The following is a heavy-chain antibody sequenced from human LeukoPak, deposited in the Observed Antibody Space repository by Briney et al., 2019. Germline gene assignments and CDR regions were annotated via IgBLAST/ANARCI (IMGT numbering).Heavy chain of an antibody. V-gene: IGHV7-4-1*02. Sequence: GASVKVSCKASEYTFTSYRMNWVRQAPGQGLEWMGWINTNTGNPTYAQAFTGRFVFSLDTSISTAYLQINSLKAEDTAVYYCARGGSSWYDFWGQGTKVTVSS. CDR2: INTNTGNP. CDR1: EYTFTSYR. J-gene: IGHJ3*01. D-gene: IGHD6-13*01. CDR3: ARGGSSWYDF.